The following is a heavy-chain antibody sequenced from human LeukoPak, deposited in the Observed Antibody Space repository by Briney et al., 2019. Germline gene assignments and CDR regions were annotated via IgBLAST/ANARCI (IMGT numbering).Heavy chain of an antibody. Sequence: GESLKISCRVSGDSFTSYWIGWVRQMPGKGLEWMGIIYLGDSDTRYSPSFQGQVTISADKSISTAYLQWSSLKASDTAMYYCATYRTTSSWLPFDYWGQGTLVTVSS. CDR2: IYLGDSDT. CDR3: ATYRTTSSWLPFDY. CDR1: GDSFTSYW. V-gene: IGHV5-51*01. J-gene: IGHJ4*02. D-gene: IGHD6-13*01.